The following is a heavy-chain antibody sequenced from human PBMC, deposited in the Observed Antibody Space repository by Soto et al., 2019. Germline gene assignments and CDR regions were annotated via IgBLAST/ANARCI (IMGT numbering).Heavy chain of an antibody. Sequence: ASVKVSCKASGYTFTSYAMHWVRQAPGQRLEWMGWINAGNGNTKYSQKFQGRVTITRDTSASTAYMELSSLRSEDTAVYYCARAPRYFDILTGSYYFDYWGQGTLVTVSS. CDR1: GYTFTSYA. D-gene: IGHD3-9*01. V-gene: IGHV1-3*01. CDR2: INAGNGNT. J-gene: IGHJ4*02. CDR3: ARAPRYFDILTGSYYFDY.